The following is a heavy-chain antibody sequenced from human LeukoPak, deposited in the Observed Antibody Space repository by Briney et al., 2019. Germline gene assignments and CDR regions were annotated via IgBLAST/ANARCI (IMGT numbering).Heavy chain of an antibody. CDR2: INPSGGST. Sequence: ASVKVSCKASGYTFTSYYMHWVRQAPGQGLEWMGIINPSGGSTSYAQKFQGRVTMTRDTSTSTVYMELSSLRSEDTAVYYCARPHRDSSSWSPAEYLQHWGQGTLVTVSS. V-gene: IGHV1-46*01. CDR1: GYTFTSYY. J-gene: IGHJ1*01. CDR3: ARPHRDSSSWSPAEYLQH. D-gene: IGHD6-13*01.